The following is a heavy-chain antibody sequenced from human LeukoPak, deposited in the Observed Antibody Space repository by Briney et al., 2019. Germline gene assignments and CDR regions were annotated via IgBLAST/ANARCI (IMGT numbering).Heavy chain of an antibody. CDR3: ARGVESDILTGYDPYFDY. D-gene: IGHD3-9*01. V-gene: IGHV4-30-4*01. Sequence: PSQTLSLTCTVSGGSISSGDYYWSWIRQPPGKGLEWIGYIYYSGSTYYNPSLKSRVTISVDTSKNQFSLKLSSVTAADTAVYYCARGVESDILTGYDPYFDYWGQGTLVTVSS. CDR1: GGSISSGDYY. CDR2: IYYSGST. J-gene: IGHJ4*02.